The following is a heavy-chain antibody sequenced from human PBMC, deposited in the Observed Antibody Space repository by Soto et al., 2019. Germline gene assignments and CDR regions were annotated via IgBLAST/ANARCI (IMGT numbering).Heavy chain of an antibody. CDR2: INGDGSGT. Sequence: EVQLVESGGGLVQPGGSLRLSCAASGFTFSGSWMHWVRQAPGKGLVWVSRINGDGSGTSYADFVKGRFTISRDDAKNPLFLKMNGLRAEDTAVYYCARGIFGSGTANDYWGQGTLVTVSS. J-gene: IGHJ4*02. CDR1: GFTFSGSW. V-gene: IGHV3-74*01. CDR3: ARGIFGSGTANDY. D-gene: IGHD3-10*01.